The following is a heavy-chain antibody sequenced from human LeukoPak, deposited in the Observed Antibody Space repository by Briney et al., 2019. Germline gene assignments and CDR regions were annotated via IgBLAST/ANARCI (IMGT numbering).Heavy chain of an antibody. V-gene: IGHV3-23*01. CDR3: AKDRAQQLVLDF. D-gene: IGHD6-13*01. CDR1: GSTFRRYA. Sequence: PGGSLRLSCAASGSTFRRYAMSWVRQAPGKGLEWVSAIIGSGSSTYYADSVKGRFTISRDNSKNTLFLQMNSLRAEDTAVYYCAKDRAQQLVLDFWGQGTLVTVSS. CDR2: IIGSGSST. J-gene: IGHJ4*02.